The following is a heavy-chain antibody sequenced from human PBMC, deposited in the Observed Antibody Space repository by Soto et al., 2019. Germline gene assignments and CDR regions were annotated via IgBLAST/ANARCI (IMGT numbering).Heavy chain of an antibody. Sequence: PSETQSLTCAVSGYSISSGYYWGWIRQPPGKGLEWIGSIYHSGSTYYNPSLKSRVTISVDTSKNQFSLKLSSVTAADTAVYYCARGIVRYDFWSGYYYFDYWGQGTLVTVSS. V-gene: IGHV4-38-2*01. CDR3: ARGIVRYDFWSGYYYFDY. CDR2: IYHSGST. J-gene: IGHJ4*02. D-gene: IGHD3-3*01. CDR1: GYSISSGYY.